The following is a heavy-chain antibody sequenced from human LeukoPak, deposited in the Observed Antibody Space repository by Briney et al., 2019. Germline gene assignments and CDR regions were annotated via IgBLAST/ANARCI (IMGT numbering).Heavy chain of an antibody. Sequence: SETVSLTCTVSGGSISSYYWSWIRQPPGKGLEWIGYIYYSGSTNYNPSLKSRVTISVDTSKNQVSLKLSSVTAADTAVYYCARGRIASGAYYYYMDVWGKGTTVTVSS. CDR2: IYYSGST. CDR1: GGSISSYY. CDR3: ARGRIASGAYYYYMDV. D-gene: IGHD2-21*01. V-gene: IGHV4-59*12. J-gene: IGHJ6*03.